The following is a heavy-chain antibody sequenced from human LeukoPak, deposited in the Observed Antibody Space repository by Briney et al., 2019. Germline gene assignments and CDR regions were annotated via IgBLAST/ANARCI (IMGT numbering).Heavy chain of an antibody. J-gene: IGHJ4*02. D-gene: IGHD3-22*01. CDR3: ARSFLKYYYDSSGLFDY. Sequence: PGGSLRLSCAASGFTFSSYEMNWVRQAPGRGLEGFSYISSSGSTIYYADSVKGRFTISRDNAKNSLYLQMNSLRAEDTAVYYCARSFLKYYYDSSGLFDYWGQGTLVTVSS. CDR2: ISSSGSTI. CDR1: GFTFSSYE. V-gene: IGHV3-48*03.